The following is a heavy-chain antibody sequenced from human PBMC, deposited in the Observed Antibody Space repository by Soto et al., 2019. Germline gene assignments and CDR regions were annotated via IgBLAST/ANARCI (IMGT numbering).Heavy chain of an antibody. D-gene: IGHD3-22*01. CDR2: ISGRGDDT. J-gene: IGHJ4*02. CDR1: GFTFSSYA. V-gene: IGHV3-23*01. CDR3: ARAQPTYSSSYFDY. Sequence: EVQLLESGGDLVQPGGSLRLSCAASGFTFSSYAMSWVRQAPGMGLEWVSTISGRGDDTYYTDSVKGRFTISRDNSKNTLYVHMNSLRAEDTAVYYCARAQPTYSSSYFDYWGQGTLVTVSS.